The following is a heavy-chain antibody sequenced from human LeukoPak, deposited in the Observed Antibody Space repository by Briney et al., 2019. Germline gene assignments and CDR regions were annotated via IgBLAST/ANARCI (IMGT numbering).Heavy chain of an antibody. V-gene: IGHV3-48*01. CDR2: ISSSSSTI. CDR3: ARDHYSSGWYSGWDH. J-gene: IGHJ4*02. D-gene: IGHD6-19*01. Sequence: PGGSLRLSCAASGFTFSSYSMNWVRQAPGKGLEWVSYISSSSSTIYYADSVKGRFTISRDNAKNSLYLQLNSLRAEDTAVYYCARDHYSSGWYSGWDHWGQGTLVTVSS. CDR1: GFTFSSYS.